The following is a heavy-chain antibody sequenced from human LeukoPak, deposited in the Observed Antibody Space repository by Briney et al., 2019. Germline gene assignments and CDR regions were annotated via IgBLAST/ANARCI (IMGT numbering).Heavy chain of an antibody. CDR3: ARVGSVDTSGYYDY. D-gene: IGHD3-22*01. V-gene: IGHV1-46*01. Sequence: ASVKVSCKASGYTFTSYYMHWVRQAPGQGLEWMGIINPSGGSPTYAQKFQGRVTMTRDTSTSTVYMELSSLRSDDTAVYYCARVGSVDTSGYYDYWGQGTLVTVSS. CDR2: INPSGGSP. J-gene: IGHJ4*02. CDR1: GYTFTSYY.